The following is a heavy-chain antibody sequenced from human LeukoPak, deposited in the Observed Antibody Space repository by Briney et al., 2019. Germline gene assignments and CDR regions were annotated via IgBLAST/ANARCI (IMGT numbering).Heavy chain of an antibody. CDR2: INYSGQL. V-gene: IGHV4-39*07. CDR3: ARDFGDWRTDY. Sequence: SETLSLTCTVSGGSISSRTYYWAWIRQPPGKGLEWIGSINYSGQLTFNPSLKSRVTVSLDTSRNQFSLTLGSVTAADTAVYYCARDFGDWRTDYWGQGTLVTVSS. D-gene: IGHD2-21*02. CDR1: GGSISSRTYY. J-gene: IGHJ4*02.